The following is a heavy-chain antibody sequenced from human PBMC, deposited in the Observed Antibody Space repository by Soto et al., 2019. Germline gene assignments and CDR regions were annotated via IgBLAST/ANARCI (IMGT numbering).Heavy chain of an antibody. V-gene: IGHV4-34*01. Sequence: SETLSLTCAVYGGSFSGYYWSWIRQPPGKGLEWIGEINHSGSTNYNPSLKSRVTISVDTSKNQFSLKLSSVTAADTAVYYCARGGLFYDILTGPKYNSFDPLGQGTLVTVSS. CDR3: ARGGLFYDILTGPKYNSFDP. D-gene: IGHD3-9*01. CDR1: GGSFSGYY. J-gene: IGHJ5*02. CDR2: INHSGST.